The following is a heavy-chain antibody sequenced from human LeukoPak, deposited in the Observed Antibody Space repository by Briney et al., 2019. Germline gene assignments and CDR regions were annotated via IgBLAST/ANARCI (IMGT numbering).Heavy chain of an antibody. CDR1: GFTFSSCA. Sequence: PGGSLRLSCAASGFTFSSCAMSWVRQAPGKGLEWVSAISGSGGSTNYAGSVKGRFTISRDNSKNTLYLQMNSLRAEDTAVFYCAKTGVGYCTGGSCSAADYWGQGTLVTVSS. J-gene: IGHJ4*02. CDR3: AKTGVGYCTGGSCSAADY. V-gene: IGHV3-23*01. CDR2: ISGSGGST. D-gene: IGHD2-15*01.